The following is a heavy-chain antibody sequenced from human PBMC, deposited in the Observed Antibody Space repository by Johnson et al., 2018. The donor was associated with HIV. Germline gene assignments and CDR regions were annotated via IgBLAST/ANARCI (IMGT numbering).Heavy chain of an antibody. D-gene: IGHD3-3*01. CDR1: GFTVSSNY. J-gene: IGHJ3*02. CDR3: ARVKGSIIFGAVRPHGAFDI. Sequence: MQLVESGGGVVQPGRSLRLSCAASGFTVSSNYMSWVRQGPGTGLEWVSVIYSGGGTYHADSVKGRFTISRDNSKNRLYLQMNSLRVEDTAVYYCARVKGSIIFGAVRPHGAFDIWGQGTMVTVSS. CDR2: IYSGGGT. V-gene: IGHV3-66*01.